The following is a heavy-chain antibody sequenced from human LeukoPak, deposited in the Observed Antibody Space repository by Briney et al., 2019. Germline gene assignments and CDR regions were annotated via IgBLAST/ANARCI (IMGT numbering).Heavy chain of an antibody. D-gene: IGHD3-10*01. CDR3: AKDPYYYGSGSYL. Sequence: GESLRLSCAASGFTFSSYAMSWVRQAPGKGLEWVSAISGSGGSTYYADSVKGRFTISRDNSKNTLYLQMNSLRAEDTAVYYCAKDPYYYGSGSYLWGQGTLVTVSS. J-gene: IGHJ4*02. CDR1: GFTFSSYA. V-gene: IGHV3-23*01. CDR2: ISGSGGST.